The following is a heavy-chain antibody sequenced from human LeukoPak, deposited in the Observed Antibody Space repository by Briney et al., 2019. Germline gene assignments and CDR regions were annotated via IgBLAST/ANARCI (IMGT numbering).Heavy chain of an antibody. CDR2: IYPGDSGT. J-gene: IGHJ5*02. Sequence: GESLKISCKGSGYSFTSYWIGWVRPVPGKGLGWMGIIYPGDSGTRYSPSFQGQVTISADKSISTAYLQWSSLKASDTAMYYCARHCSSSSSNWFDPWGQGTLVTVSS. D-gene: IGHD6-13*01. CDR3: ARHCSSSSSNWFDP. CDR1: GYSFTSYW. V-gene: IGHV5-51*01.